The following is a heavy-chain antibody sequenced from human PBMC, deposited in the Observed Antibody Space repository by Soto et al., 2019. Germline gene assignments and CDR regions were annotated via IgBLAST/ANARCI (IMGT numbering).Heavy chain of an antibody. CDR2: IYHSGST. D-gene: IGHD3-9*01. CDR1: GGSISSSNW. CDR3: ASSSGYDILTGYYTNYYYGMDV. V-gene: IGHV4-4*01. J-gene: IGHJ6*02. Sequence: KASETLSLTCAVSGGSISSSNWWSWVRQPPGKGLEWIGEIYHSGSTNYNPSLKSRVTISVDKSKNQFSLKLSSVTAADTAVYCCASSSGYDILTGYYTNYYYGMDVRGQGTTVTVSS.